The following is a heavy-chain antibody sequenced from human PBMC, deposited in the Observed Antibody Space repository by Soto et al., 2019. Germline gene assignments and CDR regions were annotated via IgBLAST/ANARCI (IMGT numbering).Heavy chain of an antibody. CDR1: GYSFTNND. J-gene: IGHJ5*02. V-gene: IGHV1-8*01. D-gene: IGHD3-16*01. Sequence: ASVKVSCKASGYSFTNNDVTWVRQATGQGLEWMGWMNPGSGDTGYAQKFQGRVTMTRDISIATAYMELSSLRSDDTAIYYCARMATFGSLNWFDPWGQGTLVNVSS. CDR2: MNPGSGDT. CDR3: ARMATFGSLNWFDP.